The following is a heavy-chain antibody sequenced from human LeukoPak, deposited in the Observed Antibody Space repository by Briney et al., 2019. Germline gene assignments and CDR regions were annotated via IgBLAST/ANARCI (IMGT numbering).Heavy chain of an antibody. CDR1: GFTFIAYA. CDR2: LSYGGTNK. J-gene: IGHJ3*01. CDR3: PRDSSGYANDAFDF. V-gene: IGHV3-30-3*01. D-gene: IGHD3-22*01. Sequence: PGGSLRLSCAASGFTFIAYAMHWVRHAPGKGLEWWAVLSYGGTNKYYADSVKGRFTISRADSKDTMFLQMNSMRAEDTAVYHCPRDSSGYANDAFDFWGQGTMVTVPS.